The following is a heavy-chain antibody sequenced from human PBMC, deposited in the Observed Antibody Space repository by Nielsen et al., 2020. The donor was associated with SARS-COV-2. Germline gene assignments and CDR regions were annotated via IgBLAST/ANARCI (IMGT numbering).Heavy chain of an antibody. CDR3: ARDHGAHTVTTFDY. CDR1: GFTFSSYA. CDR2: ISYDGSNK. V-gene: IGHV3-30-3*01. J-gene: IGHJ4*02. D-gene: IGHD4-17*01. Sequence: GESLKISCAASGFTFSSYAMHWVRQAPGKGLEWVAVISYDGSNKYYADSVKGRFTISRDNSKNTPYLQMNSLRAEDTAVYYCARDHGAHTVTTFDYWGQGTLVTVSS.